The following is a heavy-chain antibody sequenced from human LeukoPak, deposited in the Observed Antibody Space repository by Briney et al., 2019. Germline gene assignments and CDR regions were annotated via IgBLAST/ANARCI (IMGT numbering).Heavy chain of an antibody. CDR3: AKDGKGAPVAGTGYFDY. CDR1: GFTFSSYA. V-gene: IGHV3-23*01. Sequence: GGSRRLAWAAAGFTFSSYAMRWVRQVAGKWLEWVSLIGSRGGNTYYGDSVKGRFTISRDNSKNTLYLQMNSLRAEDTAIYYCAKDGKGAPVAGTGYFDYWGQGTLVTVSS. D-gene: IGHD6-19*01. CDR2: IGSRGGNT. J-gene: IGHJ4*02.